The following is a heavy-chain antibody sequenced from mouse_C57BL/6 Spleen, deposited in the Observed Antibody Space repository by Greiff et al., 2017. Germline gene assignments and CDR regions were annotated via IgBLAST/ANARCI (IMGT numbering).Heavy chain of an antibody. CDR1: GYAFSSSW. Sequence: QVQLQQSGPELVKPGASVKISCKASGYAFSSSWMNWVKQRPGQGLEWIGLIYPGDGGTNYNGKFKGKATLTADKSSSTAYMQLSSLTSEDSAVYFCARDDGSRVGYWGQGTTLTVSS. D-gene: IGHD1-1*01. J-gene: IGHJ2*01. CDR2: IYPGDGGT. V-gene: IGHV1-82*01. CDR3: ARDDGSRVGY.